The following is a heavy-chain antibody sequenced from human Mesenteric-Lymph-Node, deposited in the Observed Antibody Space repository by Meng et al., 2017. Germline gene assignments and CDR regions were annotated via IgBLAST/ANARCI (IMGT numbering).Heavy chain of an antibody. J-gene: IGHJ4*02. CDR1: GGSFSGYY. CDR2: INHSGST. V-gene: IGHV4-34*01. CDR3: ARGRGYGDYGSLY. D-gene: IGHD4-17*01. Sequence: QLKQWGAGLLKPTETLSPTCAVYGGSFSGYYWSWIRQPPGKGLEWIGEINHSGSTNYNPSLKSRVTISVDTSKNQFSLKLSSVTAADTAVYYCARGRGYGDYGSLYWGQGTLVTVSS.